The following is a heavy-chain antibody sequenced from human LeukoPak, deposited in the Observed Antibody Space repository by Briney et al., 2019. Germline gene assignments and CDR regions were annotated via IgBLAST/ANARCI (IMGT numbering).Heavy chain of an antibody. J-gene: IGHJ4*02. Sequence: SETLSPTCAVSGDSFSTYYGTWIRQPAGKGLEWIGRIYTSGSTNYNPSLKSRVTMSIDTSKKQFSLKLTSATAADTAVYYCARDLGYDSSGYHYWGQGTLVTVSS. V-gene: IGHV4-4*07. CDR1: GDSFSTYY. CDR2: IYTSGST. D-gene: IGHD3-22*01. CDR3: ARDLGYDSSGYHY.